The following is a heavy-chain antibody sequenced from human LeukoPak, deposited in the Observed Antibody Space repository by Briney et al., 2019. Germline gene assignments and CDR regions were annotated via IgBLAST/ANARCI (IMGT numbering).Heavy chain of an antibody. CDR3: ARQIASAGTAGFDF. V-gene: IGHV4-31*03. J-gene: IGHJ4*02. CDR1: GGSITSGTYY. Sequence: SQTLSLTCTVSGGSITSGTYYWTCIRHHPGKGLEWIGYIYSSGDTQYNPSLKSRVTMSVDTSKNQFSLRLRSVTAADTAVYYCARQIASAGTAGFDFWGQGALVTVSS. CDR2: IYSSGDT. D-gene: IGHD6-13*01.